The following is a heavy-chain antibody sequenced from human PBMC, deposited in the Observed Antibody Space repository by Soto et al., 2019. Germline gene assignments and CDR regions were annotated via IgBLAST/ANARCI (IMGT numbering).Heavy chain of an antibody. CDR2: VSNGGVN. CDR3: ARRNGDYPRIYYFDY. D-gene: IGHD4-17*01. Sequence: PSETLSLTCTVSGDSISSDNWSWIRQSPGKGLEWIGHVSNGGVNYISPSLKGRVTISTDTSKNQFFLNLNSVTAADTAFYFCARRNGDYPRIYYFDYRGHGTLVTVSS. CDR1: GDSISSDN. V-gene: IGHV4-59*01. J-gene: IGHJ4*01.